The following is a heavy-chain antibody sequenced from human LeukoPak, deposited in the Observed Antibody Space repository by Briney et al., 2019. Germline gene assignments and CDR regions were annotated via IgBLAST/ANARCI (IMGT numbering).Heavy chain of an antibody. CDR1: GFTFISYG. J-gene: IGHJ4*02. CDR3: AKSYYYGISGSDKYAFDF. V-gene: IGHV3-23*01. CDR2: ISDSGGST. D-gene: IGHD3-22*01. Sequence: GGSLRLSCAASGFTFISYGMGWVRQAPGKGLEWVSAISDSGGSTNYADSVKGRFIISRDNYKSTLYLQINSLRAEDTAVYYCAKSYYYGISGSDKYAFDFWGQGNLVTVSS.